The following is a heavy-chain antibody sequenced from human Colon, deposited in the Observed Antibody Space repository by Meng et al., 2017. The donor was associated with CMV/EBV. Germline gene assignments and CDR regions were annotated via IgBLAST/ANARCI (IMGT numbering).Heavy chain of an antibody. J-gene: IGHJ6*02. CDR2: IYYSGST. V-gene: IGHV4-39*07. D-gene: IGHD3-3*01. CDR1: GGSISSSSYY. CDR3: ARTWYYESSAGYDGAMDV. Sequence: GSLRLACTVSGGSISSSSYYWGWIRQPPGKGLEWIGSIYYSGSTYYNPSLKSRVTISVDTSKNQFSLKLSSVTAADTAVYYCARTWYYESSAGYDGAMDVWGQGTTVTVSS.